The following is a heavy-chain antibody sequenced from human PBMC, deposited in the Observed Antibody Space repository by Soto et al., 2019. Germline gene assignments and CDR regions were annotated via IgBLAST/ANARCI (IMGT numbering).Heavy chain of an antibody. CDR3: ARAGSNYFASGRYLPYYMDV. V-gene: IGHV3-7*01. Sequence: EVQVVESGGGLVQPGGSLRLSCEASGFTFSSYWMTWVRQAPGKGLEWVANIKQDGSEKYYVDSVKGRFTISRDNAKNALYLQMNSLRAEDLAVYSCARAGSNYFASGRYLPYYMDVWGKGTTVTVS. J-gene: IGHJ6*03. D-gene: IGHD3-10*01. CDR2: IKQDGSEK. CDR1: GFTFSSYW.